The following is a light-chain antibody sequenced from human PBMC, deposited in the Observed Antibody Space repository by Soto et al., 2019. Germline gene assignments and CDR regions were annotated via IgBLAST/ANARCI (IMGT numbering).Light chain of an antibody. CDR2: DAS. CDR3: QQSYSTPRT. V-gene: IGKV1-5*01. CDR1: QSISSW. J-gene: IGKJ1*01. Sequence: EIQMTQSPTKLSADGGVGVNSTCRASQSISSWLAWYQQKPGKAPKLLIYDASSLESGVPSRFSGSGSGTDFTLTISSLQPEDVAAYYCQQSYSTPRTFGQGTKVDIK.